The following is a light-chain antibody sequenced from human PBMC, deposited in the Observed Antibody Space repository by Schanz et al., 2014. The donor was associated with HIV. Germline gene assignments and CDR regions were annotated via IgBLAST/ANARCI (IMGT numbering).Light chain of an antibody. CDR3: CSYAGTSTFVV. CDR1: SSDVGSYNL. CDR2: EGS. V-gene: IGLV2-23*03. J-gene: IGLJ2*01. Sequence: QSALTQPASVSGSPGQSITISCTGTSSDVGSYNLVSWYQQHPGKAPKLMIYEGSKRPSGISARFSGSKSGNTASLTISGLQAEDEADYYCCSYAGTSTFVVFGGGTKLTVL.